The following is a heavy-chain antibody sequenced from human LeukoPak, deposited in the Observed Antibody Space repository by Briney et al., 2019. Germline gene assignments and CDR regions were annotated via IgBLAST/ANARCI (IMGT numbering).Heavy chain of an antibody. CDR2: ISAYNGNT. CDR3: TRDLGVDTTMIFFDY. V-gene: IGHV1-18*01. CDR1: GYTFTSFG. J-gene: IGHJ4*02. Sequence: GASVKVSCKASGYTFTSFGISWVRQAPGQGLEWMGWISAYNGNTNYAQKLQGRVIMTTDTSTSTAYMEIRGLRSDDTAVYYCTRDLGVDTTMIFFDYWGQGSLVTVSS. D-gene: IGHD5-18*01.